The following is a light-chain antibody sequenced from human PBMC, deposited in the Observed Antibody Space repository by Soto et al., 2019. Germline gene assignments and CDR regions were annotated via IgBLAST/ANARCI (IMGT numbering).Light chain of an antibody. CDR2: DAS. Sequence: EIVLTQSPDTLSLSPGERATLSCRASQSVRNNYLAWYQQKPGQAPRFLIFDASSRATGIPDRFSGSGSGTDCTLTISRLEPEDFAVYYCQQYGSTPLTFGGGTKVDIE. CDR3: QQYGSTPLT. J-gene: IGKJ4*01. CDR1: QSVRNNY. V-gene: IGKV3-20*01.